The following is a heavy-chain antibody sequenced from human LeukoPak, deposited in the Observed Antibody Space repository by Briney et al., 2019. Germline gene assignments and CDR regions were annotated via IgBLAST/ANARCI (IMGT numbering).Heavy chain of an antibody. CDR2: ISGSGGGT. J-gene: IGHJ4*02. D-gene: IGHD3-22*01. Sequence: GGSLRLSCAASGFTFSSYAMSWVRQAPGKGLEWVSAISGSGGGTYYADSVKGRFTISRDNSKNTLYLQMNSLRAEDTAVYYCAKVTSSGYYNDYWGQGTLVTVSS. CDR3: AKVTSSGYYNDY. V-gene: IGHV3-23*01. CDR1: GFTFSSYA.